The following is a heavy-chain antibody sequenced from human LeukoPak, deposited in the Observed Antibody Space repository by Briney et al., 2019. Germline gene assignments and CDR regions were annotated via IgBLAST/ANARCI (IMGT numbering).Heavy chain of an antibody. CDR2: IYSGGTT. V-gene: IGHV3-53*01. CDR1: GFTVSSNY. Sequence: GGSLRLSCAASGFTVSSNYMSWVRQAPGKGLEWVSVIYSGGTTYYADSVTGRFTISRDNSKNTLYLQMNSLRAVDTAVYYCTRLRGYCSSTSCYPLGYWGQGTLVTVSS. D-gene: IGHD2-2*01. CDR3: TRLRGYCSSTSCYPLGY. J-gene: IGHJ4*02.